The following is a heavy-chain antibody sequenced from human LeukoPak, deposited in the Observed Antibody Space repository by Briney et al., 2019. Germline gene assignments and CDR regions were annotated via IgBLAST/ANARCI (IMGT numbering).Heavy chain of an antibody. CDR2: ISSSSSNI. CDR3: AREGYSSGYGGGAFDI. Sequence: PGGSLRLSCAASGFTFSTYSMNWVRQAPGKGLEWVSSISSSSSNIFYADSVKGRFTISRDNAKNSLSLQMNSLRAEDTAVYYCAREGYSSGYGGGAFDIWGQGTMVTVSS. D-gene: IGHD3-22*01. V-gene: IGHV3-21*01. J-gene: IGHJ3*02. CDR1: GFTFSTYS.